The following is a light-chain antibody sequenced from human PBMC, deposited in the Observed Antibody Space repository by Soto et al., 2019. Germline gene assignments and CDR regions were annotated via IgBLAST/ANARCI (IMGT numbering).Light chain of an antibody. CDR1: QSISSTF. CDR2: GAS. V-gene: IGKV3-20*01. CDR3: HQYDSGWT. J-gene: IGKJ1*01. Sequence: EIVLTQSPGTLSLSPGDRATLSCRASQSISSTFLAWYQHKPGQAPRVPIYGASRRATGIQDRFSGSGSGTDFPLTISRLEPEYFALYYCHQYDSGWTFGQGTKVEMK.